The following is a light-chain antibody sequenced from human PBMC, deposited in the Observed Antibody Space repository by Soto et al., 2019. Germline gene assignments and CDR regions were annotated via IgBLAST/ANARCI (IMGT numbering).Light chain of an antibody. CDR2: SAS. CDR3: QQCDSFPHT. J-gene: IGKJ4*01. V-gene: IGKV1D-12*01. Sequence: DIQMTHFPSSVSDSVGDSVTLTCRASQGIGQWLAWYQQKPGKAPELLIYSASTLQSGVPSRFGGSGSGTDFTLTISSLQPEDFATYFCQQCDSFPHTFGGGTRVEIK. CDR1: QGIGQW.